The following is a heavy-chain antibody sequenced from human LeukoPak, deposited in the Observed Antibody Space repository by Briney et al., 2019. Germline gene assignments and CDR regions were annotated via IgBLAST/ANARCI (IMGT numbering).Heavy chain of an antibody. Sequence: TGRSLRLSCAASGFTFSSYAMHWVRQAPGKGLEWVAVISYDGSNKYYADSVKGRFTISRDNSKNTLYLQMNSLRAEDTAVYYCARDLAAYGGYGGGYYFDYWGQGTLVTVSS. D-gene: IGHD5-12*01. J-gene: IGHJ4*02. CDR3: ARDLAAYGGYGGGYYFDY. V-gene: IGHV3-30-3*01. CDR2: ISYDGSNK. CDR1: GFTFSSYA.